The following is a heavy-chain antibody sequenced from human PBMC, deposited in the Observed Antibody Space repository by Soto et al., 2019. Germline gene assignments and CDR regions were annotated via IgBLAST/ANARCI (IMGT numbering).Heavy chain of an antibody. CDR2: INSDGSST. J-gene: IGHJ6*02. D-gene: IGHD4-17*01. V-gene: IGHV3-74*01. CDR1: GFTFSSYW. CDR3: ARLADYGDSHYYYYYGMDV. Sequence: GGSLRLSCAASGFTFSSYWMHWVRQAPGKGLVWVSRINSDGSSTSYADSVKGRFTISRDNAKNTLYLQMNSLRAEDTAVYYCARLADYGDSHYYYYYGMDVWGQGTTVTVSS.